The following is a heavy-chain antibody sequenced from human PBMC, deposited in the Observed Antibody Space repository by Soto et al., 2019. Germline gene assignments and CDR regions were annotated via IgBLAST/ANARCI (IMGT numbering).Heavy chain of an antibody. V-gene: IGHV4-30-4*01. Sequence: SETLSLTCSVSGDSISSNTNYWSWIRQPPGEGLEWIGFISYSGTTSYSPSLKSRVAISLDTSKNQFSLSLSSVTATDTAVYYCARGRGYSYGLDPWGQGTLVTVSS. CDR1: GDSISSNTNY. CDR3: ARGRGYSYGLDP. J-gene: IGHJ5*02. CDR2: ISYSGTT. D-gene: IGHD5-18*01.